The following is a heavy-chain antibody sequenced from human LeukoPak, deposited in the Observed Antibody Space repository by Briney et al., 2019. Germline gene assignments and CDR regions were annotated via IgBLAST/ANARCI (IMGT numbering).Heavy chain of an antibody. CDR3: AREAGTTGVDY. CDR1: GFTFSSYG. J-gene: IGHJ4*02. Sequence: LGRSLRLSCAASGFTFSSYGMHWVRQAPGKGLEWVAVIWYDGSNKYYADSVKGRFTISRDNSKNTLYLQMNSLRAEDTAVYHCAREAGTTGVDYWGQGTLVTVSS. CDR2: IWYDGSNK. D-gene: IGHD1-1*01. V-gene: IGHV3-33*01.